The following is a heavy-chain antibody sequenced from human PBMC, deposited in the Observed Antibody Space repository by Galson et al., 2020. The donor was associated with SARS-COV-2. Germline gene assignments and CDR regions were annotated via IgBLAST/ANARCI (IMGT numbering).Heavy chain of an antibody. V-gene: IGHV3-53*01. D-gene: IGHD2-15*01. CDR3: ARDVGYCSGGSCRTYYYGMDV. CDR1: GFTVSSNY. Sequence: GESLKISCAASGFTVSSNYMSWVRQAPGKGLEWVSVIYSGGSTYYADSVKGRFTISRDNSKNTLYLQMNSLRAEDTAVYYCARDVGYCSGGSCRTYYYGMDVWGQGTTVTVSS. CDR2: IYSGGST. J-gene: IGHJ6*02.